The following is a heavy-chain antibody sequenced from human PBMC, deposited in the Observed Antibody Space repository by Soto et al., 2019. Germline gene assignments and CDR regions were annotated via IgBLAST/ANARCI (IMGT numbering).Heavy chain of an antibody. V-gene: IGHV1-69*13. J-gene: IGHJ2*01. CDR3: ARAPTVTPHWYFDL. CDR2: ITPIFGTA. Sequence: SVKVSCKASGGTFSSYAISWVRQAPGQGLEWMGGITPIFGTANYAQKFQGRVTITADESTSTAYMELSSLRSEDTAVYYCARAPTVTPHWYFDLWGRGTLVTVSS. D-gene: IGHD4-17*01. CDR1: GGTFSSYA.